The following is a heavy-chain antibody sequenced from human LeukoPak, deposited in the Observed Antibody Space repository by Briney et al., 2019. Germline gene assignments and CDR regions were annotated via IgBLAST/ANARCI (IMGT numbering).Heavy chain of an antibody. CDR2: VYNSGST. CDR3: ARVKEDYDFWSGYLDY. V-gene: IGHV4-59*11. CDR1: GGSLSSHY. D-gene: IGHD3-3*01. J-gene: IGHJ4*02. Sequence: SETLSLTCTVSGGSLSSHYWSWIRQPPGKRLEWIGFVYNSGSTNYNPSLESRVTISVDTSKNQFSLRLSSVTAADMAVYYCARVKEDYDFWSGYLDYRGQGTLVTVSS.